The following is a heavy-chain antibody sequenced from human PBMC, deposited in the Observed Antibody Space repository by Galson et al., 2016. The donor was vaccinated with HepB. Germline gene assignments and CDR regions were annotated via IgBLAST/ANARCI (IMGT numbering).Heavy chain of an antibody. Sequence: SRRLSCAASGFTFSSCWMTWVRQAPGKGLEWVANIKQDGSEKYYVDSVKGRFTISRDNAKNSLYLQMNSLRAEDTAVYYCAREGLSDYGDYKYYYYALDVWGQGTTVTVSS. CDR3: AREGLSDYGDYKYYYYALDV. D-gene: IGHD4-17*01. J-gene: IGHJ6*02. CDR2: IKQDGSEK. CDR1: GFTFSSCW. V-gene: IGHV3-7*01.